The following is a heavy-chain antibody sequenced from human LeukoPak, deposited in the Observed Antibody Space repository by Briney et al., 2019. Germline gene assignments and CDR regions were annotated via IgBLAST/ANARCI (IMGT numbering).Heavy chain of an antibody. Sequence: SETLSLTCTVSGDSISSSSYSWAWIRQPPGKGLEWLATVYYRVTSYSNPSLRSRVSISLDASQNQLSLRVTSVTAADTAVYYCARGLRYYDSRNRFDFWGQGALVTVSS. D-gene: IGHD3-22*01. V-gene: IGHV4-39*07. CDR2: VYYRVTS. CDR1: GDSISSSSYS. CDR3: ARGLRYYDSRNRFDF. J-gene: IGHJ4*02.